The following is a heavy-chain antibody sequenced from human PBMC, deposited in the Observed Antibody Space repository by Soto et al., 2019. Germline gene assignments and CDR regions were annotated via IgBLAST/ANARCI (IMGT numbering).Heavy chain of an antibody. CDR1: GFNFGDYA. Sequence: GGSLRLSSTASGFNFGDYAMSWFRRAPGKGLEWVGFIRSKAYGGTTEYAASVKGRFTISRDDSKSIAYLQMNSLKTEDTAVYYCTRDVDYDFWSGPFDYWGQGTLVTVSS. CDR3: TRDVDYDFWSGPFDY. V-gene: IGHV3-49*03. CDR2: IRSKAYGGTT. D-gene: IGHD3-3*01. J-gene: IGHJ4*02.